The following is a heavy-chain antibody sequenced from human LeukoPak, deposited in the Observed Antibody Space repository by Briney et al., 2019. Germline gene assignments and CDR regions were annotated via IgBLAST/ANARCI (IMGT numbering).Heavy chain of an antibody. D-gene: IGHD1-26*01. CDR1: GYTFTSYA. V-gene: IGHV1-3*01. J-gene: IGHJ4*02. CDR2: INAGNGNT. Sequence: GASVKVSCKASGYTFTSYAMHWVRQAPGQRLEWMGWINAGNGNTKYSQKFQGRVTITRDTSASTAYMELSSLRSEDTAVYYCAREGGSYYGSYFDYWGQGTLVTVSS. CDR3: AREGGSYYGSYFDY.